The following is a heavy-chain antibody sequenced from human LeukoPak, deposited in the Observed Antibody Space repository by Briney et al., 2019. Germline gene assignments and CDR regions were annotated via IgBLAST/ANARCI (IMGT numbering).Heavy chain of an antibody. J-gene: IGHJ4*02. V-gene: IGHV1-69*13. Sequence: ASVKVSCKASGGTFSSYAISWVRQAPGQGLEWMGGIIPIFGTANYAQKFQGRVTITADESTSTAYMELSSLRSEDTAVYYCARQPRSGKLGGYWGQGTLVTASS. CDR1: GGTFSSYA. D-gene: IGHD2-15*01. CDR3: ARQPRSGKLGGY. CDR2: IIPIFGTA.